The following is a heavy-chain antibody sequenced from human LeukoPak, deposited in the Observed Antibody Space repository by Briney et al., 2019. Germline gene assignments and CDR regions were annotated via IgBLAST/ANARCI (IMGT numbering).Heavy chain of an antibody. CDR3: AKGGGSTAFDI. J-gene: IGHJ3*02. D-gene: IGHD3-16*01. V-gene: IGHV3-23*01. CDR2: ISGGGGST. CDR1: GFTFSSYA. Sequence: GGSLRLSCAASGFTFSSYAMSWVRQAPGKGLEWVSAISGGGGSTYYADSVKGRFTISRDNSKSTLFLQVNSLRAEDTAVYYCAKGGGSTAFDIWGQGTVVTVSS.